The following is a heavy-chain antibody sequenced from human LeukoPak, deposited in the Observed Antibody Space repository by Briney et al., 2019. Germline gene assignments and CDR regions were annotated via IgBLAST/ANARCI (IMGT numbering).Heavy chain of an antibody. CDR2: MNPNSGNT. V-gene: IGHV1-8*02. J-gene: IGHJ3*02. D-gene: IGHD3-16*02. CDR1: GYTFTGYY. CDR3: ARSPGGYYDYVWGSYRPLDI. Sequence: ASVKVSCKASGYTFTGYYMHWVRQAPGQGLEWMGWMNPNSGNTGYAQKFQGRVTMTRNTSISTAYMELSSLRSEDTAVYYCARSPGGYYDYVWGSYRPLDIWGQGTMVTVSS.